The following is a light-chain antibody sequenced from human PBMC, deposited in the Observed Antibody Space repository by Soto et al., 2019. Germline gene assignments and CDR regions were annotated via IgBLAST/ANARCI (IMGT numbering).Light chain of an antibody. V-gene: IGKV3-20*01. CDR3: QQYGSSPRT. CDR1: QSVSNNY. J-gene: IGKJ1*01. Sequence: EIVLTRSPGTLSLSPGERATLSCRASQSVSNNYLAWYQQKPGQAPRLLMYGASSRATGIPERFSGSGSGTDFTLTISRLEPEDFAVYYCQQYGSSPRTFGQGTKVDIK. CDR2: GAS.